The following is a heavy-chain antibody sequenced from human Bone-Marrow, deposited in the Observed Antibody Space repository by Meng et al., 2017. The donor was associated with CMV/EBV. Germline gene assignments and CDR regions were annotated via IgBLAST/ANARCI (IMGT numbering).Heavy chain of an antibody. CDR3: ARDGDLWAGSNFDY. CDR2: ISINRNYK. D-gene: IGHD3/OR15-3a*01. Sequence: GESLKISCAASGFNFNGHSLNWVRQAPGKGLEWVSSISINRNYKHYADSVKGRFFISTDDAKSSLFLQMDSLRAEDTATYYCARDGDLWAGSNFDYWGPGTLVTVSS. V-gene: IGHV3-21*06. CDR1: GFNFNGHS. J-gene: IGHJ4*02.